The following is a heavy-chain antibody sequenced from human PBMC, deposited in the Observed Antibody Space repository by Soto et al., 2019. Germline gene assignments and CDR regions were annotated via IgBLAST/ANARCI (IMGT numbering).Heavy chain of an antibody. CDR3: ARDGESSSPDYYYYGMDV. CDR2: TYYRSKWYN. V-gene: IGHV6-1*01. Sequence: PSQPLSLTCAISGDSVSSNSAAWNWIRQSPSRGLEWLGRTYYRSKWYNDYAVSVKSRITINPDTSKNHFSLQLNSVTPEDTAVYYCARDGESSSPDYYYYGMDVWGQGTTVTVSS. CDR1: GDSVSSNSAA. D-gene: IGHD6-6*01. J-gene: IGHJ6*02.